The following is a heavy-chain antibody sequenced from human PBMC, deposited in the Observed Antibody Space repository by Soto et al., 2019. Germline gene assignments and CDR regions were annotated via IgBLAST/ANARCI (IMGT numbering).Heavy chain of an antibody. V-gene: IGHV1-69*13. Sequence: SVKVSCKASGGTFSSYAISWVRQAPGQGLEWMGGIIPIFGTANYAQKFQGRVTITADESTSTAYMELSSLRSEDTAVYYCAREYVRRYFADDYYYYGMDVWGQGTTVTSP. J-gene: IGHJ6*02. D-gene: IGHD3-9*01. CDR2: IIPIFGTA. CDR3: AREYVRRYFADDYYYYGMDV. CDR1: GGTFSSYA.